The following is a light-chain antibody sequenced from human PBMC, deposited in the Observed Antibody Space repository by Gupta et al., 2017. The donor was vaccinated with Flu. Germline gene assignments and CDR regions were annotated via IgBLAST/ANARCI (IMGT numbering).Light chain of an antibody. Sequence: LMTQSPLSLPVTPGEPASISCRSSQSLLHNNGYNYLDWYLQKPGQSPQLLIYLGSNRASGVPDRFSGSGSGTDFTLKISRVEAEDVGIYYCRQALQAPLTFGQGTKVEIK. CDR2: LGS. CDR3: RQALQAPLT. CDR1: QSLLHNNGYNY. J-gene: IGKJ1*01. V-gene: IGKV2-28*01.